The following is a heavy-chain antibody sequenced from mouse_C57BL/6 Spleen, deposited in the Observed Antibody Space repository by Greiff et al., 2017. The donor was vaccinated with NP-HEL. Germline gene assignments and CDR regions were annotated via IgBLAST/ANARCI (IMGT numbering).Heavy chain of an antibody. J-gene: IGHJ3*01. CDR3: ARSPTYGSSYWFAY. CDR2: IDPSDSYT. D-gene: IGHD1-1*01. CDR1: GYTFTSYW. V-gene: IGHV1-50*01. Sequence: VQLQQPGAELVKPGASVKLSCKASGYTFTSYWMQWVKQRPGQGLEWIGEIDPSDSYTNYNQKFKGKATLTVDTSSSTAYMQLSSLTSEDSAVYYCARSPTYGSSYWFAYWGQGTLVTVSA.